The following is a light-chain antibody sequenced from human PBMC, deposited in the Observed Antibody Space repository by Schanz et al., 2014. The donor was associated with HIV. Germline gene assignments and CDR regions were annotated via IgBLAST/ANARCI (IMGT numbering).Light chain of an antibody. J-gene: IGLJ2*01. CDR1: SSNIGTYN. CDR3: QSFDRSLGRVV. V-gene: IGLV1-44*01. CDR2: TQD. Sequence: QSVLTQPPSTSGTPGQRVAISCSGSSSNIGTYNVNWYQQLPGTAPRLLIYTQDQRPSGVPDRFSGSKSGTSASLAITGLQAEDEADYYCQSFDRSLGRVVFGGGTKLTVL.